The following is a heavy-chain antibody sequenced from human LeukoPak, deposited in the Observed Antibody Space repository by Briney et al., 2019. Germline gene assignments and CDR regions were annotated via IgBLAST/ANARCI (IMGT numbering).Heavy chain of an antibody. Sequence: GGSLRLSCAASGFTFSSYAMSWVRQSPGKGLEWVSAISGSGGSTYYADSVKGRFTISRDNSKNTLYLQMNSLRAEDTAAYYCAKGDYYDSSGYYRNHLYYFDYWGQGTLVTVSS. CDR1: GFTFSSYA. CDR2: ISGSGGST. D-gene: IGHD3-22*01. CDR3: AKGDYYDSSGYYRNHLYYFDY. J-gene: IGHJ4*02. V-gene: IGHV3-23*01.